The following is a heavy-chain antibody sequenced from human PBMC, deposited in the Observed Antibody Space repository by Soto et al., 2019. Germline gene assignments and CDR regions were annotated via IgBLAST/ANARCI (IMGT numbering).Heavy chain of an antibody. V-gene: IGHV3-15*01. D-gene: IGHD3-9*01. CDR1: GFNLSDPW. CDR3: TTGIYYDILTGYHNVAY. CDR2: IKSKTDGGTA. J-gene: IGHJ4*02. Sequence: GGSLRLSCVASGFNLSDPWMTWVRQAAGKGLEWVGRIKSKTDGGTADYAAPVKGRATISRDDSKSTVYLQMNSLKTEDTAVYYCTTGIYYDILTGYHNVAYWGQGALVTVSS.